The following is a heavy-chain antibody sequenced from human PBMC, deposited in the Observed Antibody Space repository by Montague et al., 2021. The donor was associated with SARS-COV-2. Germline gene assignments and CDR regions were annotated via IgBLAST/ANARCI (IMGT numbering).Heavy chain of an antibody. CDR2: IYWNDDK. V-gene: IGHV2-5*01. CDR1: GFSLDSRGVG. J-gene: IGHJ4*02. CDR3: AHKNSGWPIEFAX. Sequence: PALVKPTQTLTLTCTFSGFSLDSRGVGVGWFRQPPGQALECHALIYWNDDKRYSPSLKTRLTVTKDTSKNQVVLTMTNMDPVDTATYFCAHKNSGWPIEFAXWGQGALVTVSS. D-gene: IGHD6-19*01.